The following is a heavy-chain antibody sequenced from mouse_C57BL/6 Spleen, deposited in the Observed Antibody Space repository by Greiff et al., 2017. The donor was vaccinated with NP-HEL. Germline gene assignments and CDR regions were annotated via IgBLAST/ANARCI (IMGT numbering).Heavy chain of an antibody. V-gene: IGHV5-6*01. Sequence: EVQLVESGGDLVKPGGSLKLSCAASGFTFSSYGMSWVRQTPDKRLEWVATISSGGSYTYYPDSVKGRFTISRDNAKNTLYLQMSSLKSEDTAMYYCARRDDYYGSSYGWYFDVWGTGTTVTVSS. CDR2: ISSGGSYT. CDR1: GFTFSSYG. D-gene: IGHD1-1*01. J-gene: IGHJ1*03. CDR3: ARRDDYYGSSYGWYFDV.